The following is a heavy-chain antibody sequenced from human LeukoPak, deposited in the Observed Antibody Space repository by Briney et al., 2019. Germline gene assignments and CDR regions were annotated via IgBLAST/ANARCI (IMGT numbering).Heavy chain of an antibody. CDR1: GGSFSGYY. D-gene: IGHD2-21*02. J-gene: IGHJ3*02. V-gene: IGHV4-34*01. CDR2: INHSGST. Sequence: SETLSLTCAVYGGSFSGYYWSWIRQPPGKGLEWIGEINHSGSTNYNPSLKSRVTISVDTSKNQFSLKLSSVTAADTAVYYCARQLAYCGGDCRRGAFDIWGQGTMVTVSS. CDR3: ARQLAYCGGDCRRGAFDI.